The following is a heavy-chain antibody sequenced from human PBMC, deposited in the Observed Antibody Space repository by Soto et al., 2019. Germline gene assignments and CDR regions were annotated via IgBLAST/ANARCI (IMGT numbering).Heavy chain of an antibody. CDR3: ARVDVTVSYYYYGMDV. Sequence: GGSLRLSCAASGFTFSSYWMHWVRQAPGKGLVWVSRINSDGSSTSYADSVKGRFTISRDNAKNTLYLQMNSLRAEDTAVYYCARVDVTVSYYYYGMDVWGQGTTVTVSS. CDR2: INSDGSST. CDR1: GFTFSSYW. J-gene: IGHJ6*02. D-gene: IGHD4-4*01. V-gene: IGHV3-74*01.